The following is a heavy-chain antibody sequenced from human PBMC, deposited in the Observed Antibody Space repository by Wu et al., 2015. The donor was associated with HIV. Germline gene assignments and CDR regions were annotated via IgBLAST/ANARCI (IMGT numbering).Heavy chain of an antibody. J-gene: IGHJ5*02. CDR2: INPGIGST. D-gene: IGHD3-22*01. CDR3: ARDSRYYDSRGRLWFDP. V-gene: IGHV1-46*01. CDR1: GYAFSTYY. Sequence: QVQLVQSGAEMKKPGASVNISCKASGYAFSTYYIHWVRQAPGQGLEWMGLINPGIGSTYYAEKFQGRVTMTTDTSTSTAYMELRSLRSDDTAVYYCARDSRYYDSRGRLWFDPWGQGTLVTVSS.